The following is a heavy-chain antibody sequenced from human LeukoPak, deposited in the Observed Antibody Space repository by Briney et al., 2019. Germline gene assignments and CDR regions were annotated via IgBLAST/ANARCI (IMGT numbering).Heavy chain of an antibody. CDR3: AKEGLLWFGEFLYYFDY. Sequence: GGSLRLSCAASGFTFSSYAMSWVRQAPGKGLEWVSAISGSGGSTYYADSVKGRFTISRDNSKNTLYLQMNSLRAEDTAVYYCAKEGLLWFGEFLYYFDYWGRGTLVTVSS. V-gene: IGHV3-23*01. D-gene: IGHD3-10*01. J-gene: IGHJ4*02. CDR1: GFTFSSYA. CDR2: ISGSGGST.